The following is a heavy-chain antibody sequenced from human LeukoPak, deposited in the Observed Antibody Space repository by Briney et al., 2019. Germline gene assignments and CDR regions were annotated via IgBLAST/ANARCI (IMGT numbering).Heavy chain of an antibody. CDR3: ARVCDILTGQTLIDY. V-gene: IGHV4-31*03. D-gene: IGHD3-9*01. Sequence: SQTLSLTCTVSGGSISSGGYYWSWIRQHPGKGLEWIGYIYYSGSTYYNPSLKIRVTISVDTSKNQFSLKLSSVPAADTAVYYCARVCDILTGQTLIDYWGQGTLVTVSS. CDR1: GGSISSGGYY. J-gene: IGHJ4*02. CDR2: IYYSGST.